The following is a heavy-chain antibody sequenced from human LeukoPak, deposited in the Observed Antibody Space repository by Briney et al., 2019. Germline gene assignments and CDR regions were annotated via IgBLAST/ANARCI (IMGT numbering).Heavy chain of an antibody. J-gene: IGHJ4*02. D-gene: IGHD5-24*01. CDR1: CGSISSYY. V-gene: IGHV4-59*01. CDR3: ARDQGDGYNGIDY. CDR2: IYYSGST. Sequence: SETLSLTCTVSCGSISSYYWSWIRQPPGQGLEWIGYIYYSGSTNYNPSLKSRVTISVDTSKNQFSLKLSSVTAADTAVYYCARDQGDGYNGIDYWGQGTLVTVSS.